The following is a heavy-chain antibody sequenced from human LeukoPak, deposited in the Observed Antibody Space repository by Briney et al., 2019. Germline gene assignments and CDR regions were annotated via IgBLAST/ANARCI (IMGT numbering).Heavy chain of an antibody. CDR1: GYSVSKGYY. CDR3: ARGAEYYAIWRGYAGYSDY. D-gene: IGHD3-3*01. CDR2: FYHRGST. Sequence: SETLSLTCTLSGYSVSKGYYWGWTGQPPGKGLEWVGSFYHRGSTYYNPSLTSRVTISLDRSKKKFSLKLTSVTAAHTAVYCCARGAEYYAIWRGYAGYSDYWGQRISVTVSS. J-gene: IGHJ4*02. V-gene: IGHV4-38-2*02.